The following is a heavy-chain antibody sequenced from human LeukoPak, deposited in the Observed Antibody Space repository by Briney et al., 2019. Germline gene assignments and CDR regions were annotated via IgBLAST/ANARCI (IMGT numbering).Heavy chain of an antibody. J-gene: IGHJ4*02. D-gene: IGHD3-9*01. Sequence: PSETLSLTCAVYGGSFSGYYWSWIRQPPGKGLEWIGEINHSGSTNYNPSLKSRVTISVDTSKNQFSLKLSSVTAADTAVYYCARAKSYYDILTGYSYYFDYWGQGTLVTVSS. CDR3: ARAKSYYDILTGYSYYFDY. V-gene: IGHV4-34*01. CDR1: GGSFSGYY. CDR2: INHSGST.